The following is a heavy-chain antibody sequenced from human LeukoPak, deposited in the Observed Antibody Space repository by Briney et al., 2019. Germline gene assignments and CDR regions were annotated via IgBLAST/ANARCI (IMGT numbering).Heavy chain of an antibody. J-gene: IGHJ6*03. CDR2: FIPILGTA. CDR1: GGTFSDYA. D-gene: IGHD3/OR15-3a*01. CDR3: ARVGPPPDYYYYMDV. V-gene: IGHV1-69*06. Sequence: SAKVSCKASGGTFSDYALNWVRQAPGRGLEWMGVFIPILGTANSTQKFQGRVTITADISTNTVYMELSSLRSEDTAVYYCARVGPPPDYYYYMDVWGKGTTVTVSS.